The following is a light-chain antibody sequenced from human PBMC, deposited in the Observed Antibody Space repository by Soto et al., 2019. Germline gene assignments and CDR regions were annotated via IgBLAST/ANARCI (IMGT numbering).Light chain of an antibody. CDR1: QGFRSD. J-gene: IGKJ2*01. Sequence: IQMTQSPSSLSASVGDRVTITCRASQGFRSDIGWYQQKPGKAPKLLIYDASSLQSGVPSRFSGSGSGTDFTLTISSLQPEDSATYYCLQDYNFPYTFGQGTKLEIK. V-gene: IGKV1-6*01. CDR2: DAS. CDR3: LQDYNFPYT.